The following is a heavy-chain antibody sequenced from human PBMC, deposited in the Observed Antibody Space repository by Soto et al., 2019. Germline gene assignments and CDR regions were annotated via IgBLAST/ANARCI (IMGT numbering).Heavy chain of an antibody. CDR1: GGTFSSYA. J-gene: IGHJ6*04. CDR3: ARDKGMATIKVYYYYYGMDV. CDR2: IIPIFGTA. D-gene: IGHD5-12*01. V-gene: IGHV1-69*13. Sequence: ASVKVSCKASGGTFSSYAISWVRQAPGQGLEWMGGIIPIFGTANYAQKFQGRVTITADESTSTAYMELRSLRSEDTAVYYCARDKGMATIKVYYYYYGMDVWGKGTTVTASS.